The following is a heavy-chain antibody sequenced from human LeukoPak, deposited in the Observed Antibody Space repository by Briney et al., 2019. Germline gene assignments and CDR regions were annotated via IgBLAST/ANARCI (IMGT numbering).Heavy chain of an antibody. CDR3: ARKLRLGGNWFDP. Sequence: SVKVSCKTSGRTFTSYAITWVRQAPGQGLECMGKIIPISGTTNYAQKFQGRVTFTADESTSTAYMELSSLRSEDTALYYCARKLRLGGNWFDPWGQGTLVTVSS. D-gene: IGHD1-26*01. J-gene: IGHJ5*02. CDR2: IIPISGTT. V-gene: IGHV1-69*13. CDR1: GRTFTSYA.